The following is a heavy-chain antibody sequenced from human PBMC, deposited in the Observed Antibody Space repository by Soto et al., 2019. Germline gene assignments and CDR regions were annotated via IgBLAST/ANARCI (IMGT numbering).Heavy chain of an antibody. CDR3: ARGWETVGATTPFAY. J-gene: IGHJ4*02. Sequence: QVQLVQSGAEVKKPGSSVKVSCKASGGTFSNYVITWVRQAPGQGLEWMGVSIPIFGKANYAQKLQGRVTMTADKSTSTAYRELSSLRSEDTAVYYCARGWETVGATTPFAYWGQGTLVTVSS. CDR2: SIPIFGKA. D-gene: IGHD1-26*01. CDR1: GGTFSNYV. V-gene: IGHV1-69*06.